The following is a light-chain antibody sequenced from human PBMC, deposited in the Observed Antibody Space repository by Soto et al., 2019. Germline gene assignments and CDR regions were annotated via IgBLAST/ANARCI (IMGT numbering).Light chain of an antibody. CDR2: DVS. J-gene: IGLJ1*01. V-gene: IGLV2-8*01. Sequence: QSVLTQPPSASGSPGQSVAISCTGTSSDVGGYDYVSWYQQHPGKAPKLMIYDVSKRPSGVPDRFSGSKSGNTASLTVSGLQAEEEADYYCSSYAGTHIVFGTGTKLTVL. CDR3: SSYAGTHIV. CDR1: SSDVGGYDY.